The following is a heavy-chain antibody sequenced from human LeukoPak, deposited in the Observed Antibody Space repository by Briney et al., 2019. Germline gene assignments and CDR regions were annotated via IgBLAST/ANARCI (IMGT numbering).Heavy chain of an antibody. D-gene: IGHD2-8*01. V-gene: IGHV1-2*06. J-gene: IGHJ4*02. CDR1: GYTITGYY. CDR3: ATNGGPAGPG. Sequence: ASVKVSCKASGYTITGYYMHWVRQAPGQGLEWMGRINSNSGGTNSAQKFQGRITMTRDTSISTAYMELGRLRSDDTAVYYCATNGGPAGPGWGQGTLVTVSS. CDR2: INSNSGGT.